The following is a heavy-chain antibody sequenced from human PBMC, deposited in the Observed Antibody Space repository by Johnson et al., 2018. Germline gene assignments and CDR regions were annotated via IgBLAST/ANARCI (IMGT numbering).Heavy chain of an antibody. CDR3: ARGLRYYDSSGDAFDI. CDR2: ISYDGSNK. Sequence: QVQLVQSGGGLVQPGGSLRLSCAASGFTFSSYGMHWVRQAPGKGLVWVAVISYDGSNKYYADSVKGRFTISRDNAKNSLYLQMNSLRAEDTAVYYCARGLRYYDSSGDAFDIWGQGTMVTVSS. CDR1: GFTFSSYG. D-gene: IGHD3-22*01. V-gene: IGHV3-30*03. J-gene: IGHJ3*02.